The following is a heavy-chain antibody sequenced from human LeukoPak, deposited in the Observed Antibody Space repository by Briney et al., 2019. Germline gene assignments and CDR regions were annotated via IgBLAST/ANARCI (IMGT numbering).Heavy chain of an antibody. V-gene: IGHV3-21*04. CDR1: GFTLSSNS. Sequence: GGSLRLSCTASGFTLSSNSMNWVRRAPGKGLEWVSSISSSSSYIYYADSVKGRFTISRDNSKNTLYLQMNSLRAEDTAVYYCARGPLITTVTTVGDYWGQGTLVTVSS. CDR2: ISSSSSYI. CDR3: ARGPLITTVTTVGDY. D-gene: IGHD4-17*01. J-gene: IGHJ4*02.